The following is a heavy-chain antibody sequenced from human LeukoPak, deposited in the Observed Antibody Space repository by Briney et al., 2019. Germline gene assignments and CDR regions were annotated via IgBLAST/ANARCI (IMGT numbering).Heavy chain of an antibody. V-gene: IGHV3-64D*06. D-gene: IGHD6-19*01. J-gene: IGHJ4*02. CDR3: VKSPGSGWPV. CDR1: GFTFSSFA. Sequence: GGSLRLSCAASGFTFSSFAMHWVRQAPGKGLEYLSAIYSDGSRTYYADSVKGRFTTSRDNSKNTLYFEMSSLRVEDTAVYYCVKSPGSGWPVWGQGTLLTVSS. CDR2: IYSDGSRT.